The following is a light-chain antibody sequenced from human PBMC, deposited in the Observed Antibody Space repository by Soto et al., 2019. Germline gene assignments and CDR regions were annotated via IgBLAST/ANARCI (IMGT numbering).Light chain of an antibody. CDR1: RSFASSY. CDR2: AAS. V-gene: IGKV3D-20*02. Sequence: EIVLTQSPVTLSLSPGERATLSCRASRSFASSYLGWYQQKPGQAPRLLIYAASTRATGIPDRFSGSGSATDFTLTISRLEPGDSAVYYCQQRMNWPLTFGQGTRLEIK. J-gene: IGKJ5*01. CDR3: QQRMNWPLT.